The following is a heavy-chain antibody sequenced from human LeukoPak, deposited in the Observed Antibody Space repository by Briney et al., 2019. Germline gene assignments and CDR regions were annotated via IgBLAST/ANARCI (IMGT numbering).Heavy chain of an antibody. D-gene: IGHD2-15*01. CDR2: ISAYNGNT. Sequence: ASVKVSCKASGYTFTSYGISWVRQAPGQGLEWMGWISAYNGNTNYAQKLQGRVTMTTDTSTSTAYMELRSLRSDDTAVYYCARDLPGYCSGGSCYLIDYYYMDVWGKGATVTVSS. CDR3: ARDLPGYCSGGSCYLIDYYYMDV. V-gene: IGHV1-18*01. CDR1: GYTFTSYG. J-gene: IGHJ6*03.